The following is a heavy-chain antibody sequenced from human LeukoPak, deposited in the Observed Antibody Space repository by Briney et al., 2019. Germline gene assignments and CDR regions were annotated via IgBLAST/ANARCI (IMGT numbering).Heavy chain of an antibody. CDR1: GFTFSRYW. CDR3: AGDGHYSVGGFDI. Sequence: PGGSLRLSCAASGFTFSRYWMHWVRQAPGKGLVWVSHINSDGSRTTYADSVKGRFTVSRDNAKNTLYLQMNSLRVEDTAVYYCAGDGHYSVGGFDIWGQGTMVTVSS. CDR2: INSDGSRT. V-gene: IGHV3-74*01. D-gene: IGHD2-15*01. J-gene: IGHJ3*02.